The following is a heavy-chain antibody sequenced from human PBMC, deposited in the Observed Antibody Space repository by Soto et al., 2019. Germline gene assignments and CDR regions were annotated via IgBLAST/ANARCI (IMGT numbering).Heavy chain of an antibody. Sequence: QVQLQQWGAGLLKPSETLSLTCAVYGGSVNSGNYYWSWIRQPPGKGLEWSGEMSHSGGTHFNPALKRRVSISVDTSKNPFSLTMSSVTAADTALYYCARVERGTATTVVDAFDIWGPRTLVTVSS. CDR2: MSHSGGT. CDR1: GGSVNSGNYY. D-gene: IGHD1-1*01. CDR3: ARVERGTATTVVDAFDI. V-gene: IGHV4-34*01. J-gene: IGHJ3*02.